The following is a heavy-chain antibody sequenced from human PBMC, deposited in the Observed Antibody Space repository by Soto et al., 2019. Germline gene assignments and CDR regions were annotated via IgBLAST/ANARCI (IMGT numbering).Heavy chain of an antibody. J-gene: IGHJ4*02. CDR3: ARDDGVRDSSGYFSLQGASWFDY. Sequence: QVQLVESGGGVVQPGRSLRLSCAASGFTFSSYGMHWVRQAPGKGLEWVAVIWYDGRNKYYADSVKGRFTISRDNSKNTLDLQMNSLGAEDRAVYYCARDDGVRDSSGYFSLQGASWFDYWGQGTLVTVSS. CDR2: IWYDGRNK. V-gene: IGHV3-33*01. CDR1: GFTFSSYG. D-gene: IGHD3-22*01.